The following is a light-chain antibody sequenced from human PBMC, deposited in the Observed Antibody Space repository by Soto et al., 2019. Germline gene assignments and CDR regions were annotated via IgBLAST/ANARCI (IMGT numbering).Light chain of an antibody. J-gene: IGKJ5*01. CDR3: KQRTNWPPIT. CDR2: DAS. CDR1: QTVSSS. V-gene: IGKV3-11*01. Sequence: EIVLTQSPATLSLSPGERATLSCRASQTVSSSLAWYQQKPGQAPRLLIYDASNRATGIPARFSGSGSETDFTLTISSLEPEDFGVYYCKQRTNWPPITFGQGTRLEIK.